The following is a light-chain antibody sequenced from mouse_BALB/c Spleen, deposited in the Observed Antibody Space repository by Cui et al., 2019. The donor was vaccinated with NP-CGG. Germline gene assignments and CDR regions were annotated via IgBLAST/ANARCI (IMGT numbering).Light chain of an antibody. CDR3: ALWYSNHWV. V-gene: IGLV1*01. CDR1: TGAVTTSNY. Sequence: QAAVTQESALTPPPGETVTLTCRSSTGAVTTSNYANWVQEKPDHLFTGLIGGANNRAPGVPARFSGSLIGDKAALTITGAQTEDEAIYFCALWYSNHWVFGGGTKLTVL. J-gene: IGLJ1*01. CDR2: GAN.